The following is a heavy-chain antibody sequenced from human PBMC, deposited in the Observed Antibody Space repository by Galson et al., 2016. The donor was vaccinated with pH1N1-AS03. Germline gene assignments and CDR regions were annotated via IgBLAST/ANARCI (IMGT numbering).Heavy chain of an antibody. J-gene: IGHJ6*02. CDR1: GFIFTTYA. Sequence: SLRLSCAASGFIFTTYAMNWVRQAPGKGLAWVSLISYDGGKKSYAESVKGRFTISRDNSNNTLYLQMNSLRAEDTAIYYCTRVIDIFDHLYYYAMDVWGQGTTVTVSS. V-gene: IGHV3-30*07. CDR3: TRVIDIFDHLYYYAMDV. CDR2: ISYDGGKK. D-gene: IGHD3-9*01.